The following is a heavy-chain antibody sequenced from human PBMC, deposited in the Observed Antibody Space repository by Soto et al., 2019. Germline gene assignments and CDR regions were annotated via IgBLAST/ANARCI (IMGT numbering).Heavy chain of an antibody. D-gene: IGHD2-2*01. CDR2: IIPIFGTA. Sequence: QVQLVQSGAEVKKPGSSVKVSCKASGGTFSSYAISWVRQAPGQGLEWMGGIIPIFGTANYAQKFQGRVTITADKSTSTAYMELSSLRSEDTAVYYCARSARNIVVVPAAMGAYYYYGMDVWGQGTTVTVSS. J-gene: IGHJ6*02. CDR1: GGTFSSYA. CDR3: ARSARNIVVVPAAMGAYYYYGMDV. V-gene: IGHV1-69*06.